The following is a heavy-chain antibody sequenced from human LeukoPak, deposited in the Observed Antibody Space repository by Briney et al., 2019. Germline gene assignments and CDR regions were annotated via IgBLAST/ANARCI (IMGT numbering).Heavy chain of an antibody. CDR3: VFGVDFDY. J-gene: IGHJ4*02. Sequence: GSLRLSCAASGFTVSSNYMSWIRQPPGKGLEWIGEINHSQSTNYNASLESRVTISVDTSKNQLSLKLSSVTAADTAVYYCVFGVDFDYWGQGTLVTVSS. V-gene: IGHV4-34*08. CDR1: GFTVSSNY. CDR2: INHSQST. D-gene: IGHD3-10*01.